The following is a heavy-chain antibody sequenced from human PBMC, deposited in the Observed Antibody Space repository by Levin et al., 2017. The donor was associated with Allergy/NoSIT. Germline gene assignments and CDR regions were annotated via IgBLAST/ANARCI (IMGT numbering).Heavy chain of an antibody. CDR2: MYSSGST. J-gene: IGHJ4*02. Sequence: SETLSLTCTVSGGSIDNYYWSWIRQPAGKGLEWIGRMYSSGSTYYNPSLTGRVTMSVDTSKNQFSLKLSSVTAADTAVYYCARDASYFDTSAYYSSEYWGQGTLVTVSS. CDR1: GGSIDNYY. V-gene: IGHV4-4*07. CDR3: ARDASYFDTSAYYSSEY. D-gene: IGHD3-22*01.